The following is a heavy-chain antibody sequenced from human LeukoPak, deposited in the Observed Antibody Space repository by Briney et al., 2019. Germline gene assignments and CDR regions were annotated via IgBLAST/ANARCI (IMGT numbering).Heavy chain of an antibody. CDR2: INWNGGSK. D-gene: IGHD3-16*01. Sequence: PGGTLRLSCAASGFSFDDYDMSWVRQAPGKGLESFSGINWNGGSKGYADFVNGVFTIARDNDKNSLYLQMSRTGAEDTVLYCCGREEGVYFDYWGQGTLVTVSS. J-gene: IGHJ4*02. CDR1: GFSFDDYD. CDR3: GREEGVYFDY. V-gene: IGHV3-20*04.